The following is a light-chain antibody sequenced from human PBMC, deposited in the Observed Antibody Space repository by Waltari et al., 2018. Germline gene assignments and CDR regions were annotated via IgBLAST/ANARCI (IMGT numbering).Light chain of an antibody. CDR2: RAS. V-gene: IGKV3-15*01. Sequence: ETVMTQSPATLSVSPGEGATLSCRASQSVSSNLAWYQQKPGQAPSLLIFRASTRAPGVPGRFSGSGSGTEFTLTISSLHSEDFAVYYCQQYENWPRTFGQGTKVDLK. J-gene: IGKJ1*01. CDR3: QQYENWPRT. CDR1: QSVSSN.